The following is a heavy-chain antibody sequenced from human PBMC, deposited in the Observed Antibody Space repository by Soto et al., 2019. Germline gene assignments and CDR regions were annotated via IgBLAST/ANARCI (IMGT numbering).Heavy chain of an antibody. CDR1: GGSSSTWGYY. J-gene: IGHJ6*02. CDR2: ISHSGNF. D-gene: IGHD4-4*01. Sequence: SETRSLTCTVSGGSSSTWGYYWSWMRQPPGKGLEWIGYISHSGNFYYNPSLRSRVTISVDKSKNQFSLKLSSVTAADTAVYYCARGDYSNSLYYYYGMDVWGQGTTVTVSS. CDR3: ARGDYSNSLYYYYGMDV. V-gene: IGHV4-30-2*01.